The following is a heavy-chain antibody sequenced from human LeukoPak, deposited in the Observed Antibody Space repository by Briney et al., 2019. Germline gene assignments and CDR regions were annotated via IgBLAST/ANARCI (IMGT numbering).Heavy chain of an antibody. CDR2: FYYSGST. V-gene: IGHV4-59*08. Sequence: NPSETLSLTCTVSGGSVSSYSWSWIRQPPGKGLEWIGYFYYSGSTNYNPSLKSRDTISVDTSKSQFSLNLTSVTAADTAVYYCARTRSQAISAQYFDYWGQGTLVTVSS. CDR3: ARTRSQAISAQYFDY. CDR1: GGSVSSYS. J-gene: IGHJ4*02. D-gene: IGHD2-2*02.